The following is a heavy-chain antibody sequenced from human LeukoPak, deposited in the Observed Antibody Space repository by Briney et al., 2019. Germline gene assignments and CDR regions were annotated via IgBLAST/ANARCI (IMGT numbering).Heavy chain of an antibody. CDR1: GGTFSSYA. D-gene: IGHD6-13*01. Sequence: SVKVSCKASGGTFSSYAISWVRQAPGQGLEWMGGIIPIFGTANYAQKFQGRVTITADKSTSTAYMELSSLRFEDTAVYYCARAAFPSIAAAGTNWFDPWGQGTLVTVSS. CDR2: IIPIFGTA. CDR3: ARAAFPSIAAAGTNWFDP. J-gene: IGHJ5*02. V-gene: IGHV1-69*06.